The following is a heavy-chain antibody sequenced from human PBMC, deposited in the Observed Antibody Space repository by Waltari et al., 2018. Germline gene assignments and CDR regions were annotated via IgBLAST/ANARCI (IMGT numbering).Heavy chain of an antibody. Sequence: QVQLQESGPGLVKPSETLSLTCTVSGGSISSYYWRWIRQPPGRGLEWIGYIYYSGSTNYNPSLKSRVTISVDTAKNQFSLKLGSVTAADTAVYYCARGGGIVVVPAAIVMFDPWGQGTLVTVSS. CDR3: ARGGGIVVVPAAIVMFDP. CDR1: GGSISSYY. CDR2: IYYSGST. D-gene: IGHD2-2*01. V-gene: IGHV4-59*01. J-gene: IGHJ5*02.